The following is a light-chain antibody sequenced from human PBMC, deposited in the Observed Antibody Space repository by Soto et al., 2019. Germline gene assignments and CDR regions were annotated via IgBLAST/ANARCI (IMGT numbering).Light chain of an antibody. CDR2: AAS. V-gene: IGKV1-39*01. J-gene: IGKJ2*01. CDR1: QTISHY. Sequence: DIQMTQSPSSLSASVGDRVTITCRASQTISHYLNWYRQQPGKAPKLLIYAASNLQSGVPSRFSGSGSGTEFTLTINSLHPEVFATYLCQQSSSPPYTFGLGTRLEIK. CDR3: QQSSSPPYT.